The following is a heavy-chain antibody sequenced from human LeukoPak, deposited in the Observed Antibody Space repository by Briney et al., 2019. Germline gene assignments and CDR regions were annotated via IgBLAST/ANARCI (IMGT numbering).Heavy chain of an antibody. J-gene: IGHJ3*02. CDR3: ARELRYYYDSSGYYGNDAFDI. Sequence: ASVKVSCKASGYTFTSYGISWVRQAPGQGLEWMGWISAYNGNTNYAQKLQGRVTMTTDTSTSTAYMELRSLRSDDTAVYYCARELRYYYDSSGYYGNDAFDIWGQGTMVTVSS. D-gene: IGHD3-22*01. CDR1: GYTFTSYG. CDR2: ISAYNGNT. V-gene: IGHV1-18*01.